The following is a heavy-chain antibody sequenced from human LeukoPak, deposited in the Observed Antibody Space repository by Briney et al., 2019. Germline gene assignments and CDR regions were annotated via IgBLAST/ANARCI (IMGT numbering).Heavy chain of an antibody. CDR1: GYTFTSYG. CDR2: ISAYNGNT. D-gene: IGHD2-21*02. Sequence: ASVKVSCKASGYTFTSYGISWVRQAPGQGLEWMGWISAYNGNTNYAQKLQGRVTMTTDTSTSTAYMELRSLRSDDTAVYYCARLCGDDCYDAFDIWGQGTMVTVSS. V-gene: IGHV1-18*01. J-gene: IGHJ3*02. CDR3: ARLCGDDCYDAFDI.